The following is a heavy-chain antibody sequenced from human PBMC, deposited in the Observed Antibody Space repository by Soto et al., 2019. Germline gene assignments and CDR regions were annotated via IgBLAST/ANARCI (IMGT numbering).Heavy chain of an antibody. CDR2: IFYSGRSGST. J-gene: IGHJ5*02. CDR1: GGSISSYY. D-gene: IGHD2-21*02. Sequence: SETLSLTCSVSGGSISSYYWSWIRQPPGKGLEWIGYIFYSGRSGSTNYNPSLKSRVTISVDTSKNQFSLKLSSVTAADTAVYYCPRTALGWFDPGGQRTLATVSS. V-gene: IGHV4-59*01. CDR3: PRTALGWFDP.